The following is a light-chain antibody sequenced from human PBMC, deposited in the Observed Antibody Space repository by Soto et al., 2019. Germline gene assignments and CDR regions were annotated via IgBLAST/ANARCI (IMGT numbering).Light chain of an antibody. Sequence: EIVLTQSPATLSLSPGERATLSCRACQSVSSYLAWYQQKPGQAPRLLIYDASNRATGIPARFSGSGSGTDFTLTISSIEPEDFTVYYRQQRINWPTFGGGTKVEIQ. V-gene: IGKV3-11*01. J-gene: IGKJ4*01. CDR1: QSVSSY. CDR3: QQRINWPT. CDR2: DAS.